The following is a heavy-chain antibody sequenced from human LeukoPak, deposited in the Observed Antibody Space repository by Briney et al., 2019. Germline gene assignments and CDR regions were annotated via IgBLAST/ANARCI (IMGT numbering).Heavy chain of an antibody. V-gene: IGHV4-61*01. CDR1: GASVSSGIYY. CDR3: ARDRSISWFYY. CDR2: VYYSGSTNSGST. Sequence: SETLSLTCTVSGASVSSGIYYWSWIRQPPGKGLELIGSVYYSGSTNSGSTNYNPSLMSRVTMSLDTSKNQFSLKLSSVTAADTAVYYCARDRSISWFYYWGRGTLVTVSS. D-gene: IGHD6-13*01. J-gene: IGHJ4*02.